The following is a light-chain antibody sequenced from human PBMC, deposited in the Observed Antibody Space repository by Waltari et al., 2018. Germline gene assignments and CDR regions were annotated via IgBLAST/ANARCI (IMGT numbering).Light chain of an antibody. CDR3: SSYSRITTSVV. V-gene: IGLV2-14*01. Sequence: SALTQPASVSGSPGQSITISCTGTSSDIGTYNYASWYQQHPGKAPKRMIYDVNKRRSGGSYLFSDAKSGNTASLTISGLQAEDESDYYCSSYSRITTSVVFGGGTKLTVL. CDR2: DVN. J-gene: IGLJ3*02. CDR1: SSDIGTYNY.